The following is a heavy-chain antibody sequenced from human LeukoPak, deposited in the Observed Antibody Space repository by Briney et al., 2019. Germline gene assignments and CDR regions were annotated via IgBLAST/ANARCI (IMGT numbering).Heavy chain of an antibody. J-gene: IGHJ4*02. CDR3: ARGCNGAACYGDY. CDR2: INMDGSTT. D-gene: IGHD2-15*01. Sequence: PGGSLRLSCAASGFTFSSHWMHWVRQAPGKGLAWVSRINMDGSTTNYADSVKGRFTISRDNAKNTLYLQMNSLRAEDTAVYYCARGCNGAACYGDYWGQGALVTVSS. CDR1: GFTFSSHW. V-gene: IGHV3-74*01.